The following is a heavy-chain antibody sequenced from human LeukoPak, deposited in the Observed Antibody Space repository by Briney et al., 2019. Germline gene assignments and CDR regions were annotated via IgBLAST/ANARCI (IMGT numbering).Heavy chain of an antibody. J-gene: IGHJ4*02. D-gene: IGHD5-18*01. V-gene: IGHV3-33*08. CDR2: IWYDGSNK. CDR1: GFTFSTFA. Sequence: GGSLRLSCAASGFTFSTFAMTWVRQAPGKGLEWVAVIWYDGSNKYYAGSVKGRFTISRDNSKKTLYLQMNSLRAEDTAVYYCARDRSYGYGGEYFDYWGQGTLVTVSS. CDR3: ARDRSYGYGGEYFDY.